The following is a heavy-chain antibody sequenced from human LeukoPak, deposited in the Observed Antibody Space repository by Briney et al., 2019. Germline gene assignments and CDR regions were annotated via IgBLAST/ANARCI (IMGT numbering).Heavy chain of an antibody. CDR2: ISSSSSYI. CDR1: GFTFSSYS. J-gene: IGHJ4*02. Sequence: GGSLRLSCAASGFTFSSYSMNWVRQAPGKGLEWVSSISSSSSYIYYADSVKGRFTTPRDNAKNSLSLQLNSLRVEDTAVYYCARGHYDVLAASYKWTPDYWGQGTLVTVSS. V-gene: IGHV3-21*01. D-gene: IGHD3-9*01. CDR3: ARGHYDVLAASYKWTPDY.